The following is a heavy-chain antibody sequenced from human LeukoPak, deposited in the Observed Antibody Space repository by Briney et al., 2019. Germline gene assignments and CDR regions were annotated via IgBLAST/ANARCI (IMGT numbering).Heavy chain of an antibody. CDR3: ARHREWFTFDF. CDR1: GGSISSYY. J-gene: IGHJ4*02. D-gene: IGHD3-3*01. Sequence: SETLSLTCTVSGGSISSYYWSWIRQPPGKGLEWIGYIYYSGSTDYNPSLKSRVTMSVDTSKNQVSLKLRSVTATDTALYYCARHREWFTFDFWGQGTLVTVSS. V-gene: IGHV4-59*04. CDR2: IYYSGST.